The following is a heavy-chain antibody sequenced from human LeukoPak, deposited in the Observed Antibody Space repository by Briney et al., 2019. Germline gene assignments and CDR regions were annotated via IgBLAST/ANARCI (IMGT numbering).Heavy chain of an antibody. V-gene: IGHV3-33*01. D-gene: IGHD1-26*01. J-gene: IGHJ4*02. CDR1: GFTFSSYG. CDR2: IWYDGSKK. Sequence: GGSLRLSCAASGFTFSSYGMHWVRQAPGKGLEWVAVIWYDGSKKYYADSVKGRFTISRDDSKNTLYLQMNSLRAEDTAVYYCARDVGVTNYYFDYWGQGTLVTVSS. CDR3: ARDVGVTNYYFDY.